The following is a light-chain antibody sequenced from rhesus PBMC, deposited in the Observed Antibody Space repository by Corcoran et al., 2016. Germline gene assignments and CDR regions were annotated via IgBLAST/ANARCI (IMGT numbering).Light chain of an antibody. J-gene: IGKJ4*01. Sequence: DIQMTQSPSSLSASVGDRVTITCRASQGINNYLSWYQQKPGKAPKPLIYYASRLETGVPSRFSGSRSGTDYTLTISSLQPEDIATYFFQQYNNSPLTFGGGTKVEIK. CDR2: YAS. V-gene: IGKV1-66*01. CDR1: QGINNY. CDR3: QQYNNSPLT.